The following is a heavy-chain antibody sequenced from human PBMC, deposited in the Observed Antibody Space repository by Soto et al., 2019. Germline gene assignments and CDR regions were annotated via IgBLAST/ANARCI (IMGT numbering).Heavy chain of an antibody. Sequence: GGSLRLSCAASGFTFDDYAMHWVRQAPGKGLEWVSGISWNSGSIGYADSVKGRFTISRDDAKNSLYLQMNTLRAEDTAVYYCAKVSSSWYSGFFDLWGQGTLVTVSS. CDR1: GFTFDDYA. CDR3: AKVSSSWYSGFFDL. CDR2: ISWNSGSI. V-gene: IGHV3-9*01. D-gene: IGHD6-13*01. J-gene: IGHJ4*02.